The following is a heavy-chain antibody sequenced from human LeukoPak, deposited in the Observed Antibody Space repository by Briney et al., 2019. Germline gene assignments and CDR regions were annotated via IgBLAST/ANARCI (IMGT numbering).Heavy chain of an antibody. D-gene: IGHD3-10*01. Sequence: SETLSLTCAVYGGSFSGYYWSWIRQPPGKGLEWIGEINHSGSTNYNPSLKSRVTISVDTSKNQFSLKLSPVTAADTAVYYCASDDYYGSGSYRWWGQGTLVTVSS. J-gene: IGHJ4*02. CDR2: INHSGST. CDR3: ASDDYYGSGSYRW. CDR1: GGSFSGYY. V-gene: IGHV4-34*01.